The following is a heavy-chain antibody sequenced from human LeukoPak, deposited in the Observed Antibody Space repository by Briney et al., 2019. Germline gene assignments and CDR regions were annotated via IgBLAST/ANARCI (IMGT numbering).Heavy chain of an antibody. CDR3: ARGPYGVGRFSHFDF. V-gene: IGHV3-7*01. CDR1: GFTFSSYW. D-gene: IGHD2-15*01. Sequence: GGSLKLSCAASGFTFSSYWMTWVRQAPGEGLEWVANINQDGSEKFYVDSVKGRFTVSRDNADNSLYLQMNSLKAEDTGLYYCARGPYGVGRFSHFDFWGQGTLVTVSS. CDR2: INQDGSEK. J-gene: IGHJ4*02.